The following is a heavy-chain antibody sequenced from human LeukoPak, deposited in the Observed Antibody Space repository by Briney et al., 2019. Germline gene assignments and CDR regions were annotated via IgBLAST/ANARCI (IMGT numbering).Heavy chain of an antibody. CDR3: AAGTYYSEYYFDY. CDR2: ISGNGGRT. J-gene: IGHJ4*02. V-gene: IGHV3-23*01. D-gene: IGHD3-10*01. Sequence: GGSLRLSCAASGFTFSILDMSWVRQAPGKGLEWVSAISGNGGRTYYADSVKGRFTISRENSKNTLYLQMNSLRVEDTAVYYCAAGTYYSEYYFDYWGQGTLVTVSS. CDR1: GFTFSILD.